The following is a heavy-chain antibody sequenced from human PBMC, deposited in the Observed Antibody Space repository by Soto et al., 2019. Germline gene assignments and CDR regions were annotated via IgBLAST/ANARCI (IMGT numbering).Heavy chain of an antibody. J-gene: IGHJ4*02. CDR1: GYTLTELS. V-gene: IGHV1-24*01. Sequence: QVQLVQSGAEVKKPGASVKVSCKVSGYTLTELSMHWVRQAPGKGLEWLGGFDPEDGETIYAQKFQGRVTMTEDTSTDTDYMELSSLRSEDTAVYYCATDKGSYYDSSCYGSYFDYWGQGTLVTVSS. CDR3: ATDKGSYYDSSCYGSYFDY. CDR2: FDPEDGET. D-gene: IGHD3-22*01.